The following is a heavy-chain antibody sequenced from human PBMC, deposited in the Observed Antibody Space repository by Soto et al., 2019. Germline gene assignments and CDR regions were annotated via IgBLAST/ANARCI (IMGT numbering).Heavy chain of an antibody. Sequence: QVQLVESGGGVVQPGRSLRLSCAASGFTFSSYAMHWVRQAPGKGLEWMAVISYDGSNKKYADSVKGRFTISRDNSENLLDVKRNGGRAEDRAVYYGARGVEPGGTYFGHWGQGPLVTVSS. V-gene: IGHV3-30-3*01. D-gene: IGHD1-1*01. J-gene: IGHJ1*01. CDR3: ARGVEPGGTYFGH. CDR1: GFTFSSYA. CDR2: ISYDGSNK.